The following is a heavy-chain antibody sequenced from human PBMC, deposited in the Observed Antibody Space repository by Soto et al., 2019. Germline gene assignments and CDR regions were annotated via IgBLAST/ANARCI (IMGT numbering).Heavy chain of an antibody. Sequence: QVQLVQSGPEVKKSGASVKVSCKASAYTFTTYGVSWVRQAPGQGLEWMGWISGYHGQTNYAQKFRGRVTFTTDTSTSTAYMELRSLRPDDTAMYFCARDTRKELWVEGLNAMDVWGQGTTVTVSS. D-gene: IGHD3-16*01. CDR1: AYTFTTYG. CDR2: ISGYHGQT. J-gene: IGHJ6*02. V-gene: IGHV1-18*01. CDR3: ARDTRKELWVEGLNAMDV.